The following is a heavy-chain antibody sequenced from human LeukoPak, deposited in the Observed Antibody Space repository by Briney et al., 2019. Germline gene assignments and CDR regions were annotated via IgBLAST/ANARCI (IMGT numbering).Heavy chain of an antibody. Sequence: GASVKVSCKASGYTFTSYAMHWVRQAPGQRLEWMGWINAGNGNTKYSQKFQGRVTITRDTSASTAYMELSSLRSEDTAVYYCARGTRLGYFDWLAFGYWGQGTLVTVSS. V-gene: IGHV1-3*01. J-gene: IGHJ4*02. D-gene: IGHD3-9*01. CDR1: GYTFTSYA. CDR3: ARGTRLGYFDWLAFGY. CDR2: INAGNGNT.